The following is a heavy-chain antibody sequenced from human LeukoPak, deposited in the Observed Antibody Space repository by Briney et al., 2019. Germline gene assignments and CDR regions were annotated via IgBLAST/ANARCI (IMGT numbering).Heavy chain of an antibody. J-gene: IGHJ5*02. Sequence: GRSLRLSCAASGLTFSNACMSGVRQTPRRGVEWVVRIKSISDGGRTDYDAPVKGRFTISRDDSKNSVYLQMNSLKIEDTAVYYCTRSSSGWYNWFDPWGQGTLVTVSS. V-gene: IGHV3-15*01. CDR3: TRSSSGWYNWFDP. CDR1: GLTFSNAC. D-gene: IGHD6-19*01. CDR2: IKSISDGGRT.